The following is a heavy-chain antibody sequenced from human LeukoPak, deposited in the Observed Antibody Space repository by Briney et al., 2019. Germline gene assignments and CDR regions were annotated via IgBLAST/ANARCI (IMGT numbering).Heavy chain of an antibody. CDR1: GYTFTNYG. CDR3: ARPGGSSGWYYFDY. Sequence: ASVKVSCKTSGYTFTNYGISWVRQAPGQGLEWMGWISPYKGNTKYAQNLQGRVTMTTDTSTSTAYMELRSLRSDDTAVYYCARPGGSSGWYYFDYWGQGTLVTVSS. CDR2: ISPYKGNT. D-gene: IGHD6-19*01. J-gene: IGHJ4*02. V-gene: IGHV1-18*01.